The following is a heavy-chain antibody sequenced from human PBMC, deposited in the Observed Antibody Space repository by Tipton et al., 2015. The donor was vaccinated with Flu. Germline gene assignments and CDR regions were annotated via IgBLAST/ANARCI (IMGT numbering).Heavy chain of an antibody. D-gene: IGHD3-22*01. Sequence: TLSLTCTVSGDSITSGHYYWPWIRPSAGKGLAWLGRVSSSGSPRYNPSLQGRATISLDMSRNPFSLKLISVTAADTAVYYCTRGTIYYDSRGFEYYRFGPWGQGSLVSVSS. CDR2: VSSSGSP. J-gene: IGHJ5*02. CDR3: TRGTIYYDSRGFEYYRFGP. CDR1: GDSITSGHYY. V-gene: IGHV4-61*02.